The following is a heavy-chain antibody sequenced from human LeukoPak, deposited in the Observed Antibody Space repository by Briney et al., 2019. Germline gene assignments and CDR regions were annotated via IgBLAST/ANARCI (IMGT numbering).Heavy chain of an antibody. CDR3: ARADFWSGLQYYYGMDV. Sequence: GGSLRLSCAASGFTFSSDSMTWVRQAPGKGLEWFSYISSSSSTIYYADSVKGRFTISRDNAKNSLYLQMNSLRAEDTAVYYCARADFWSGLQYYYGMDVWGQGTTVTVSS. J-gene: IGHJ6*02. D-gene: IGHD3-3*01. CDR2: ISSSSSTI. CDR1: GFTFSSDS. V-gene: IGHV3-48*01.